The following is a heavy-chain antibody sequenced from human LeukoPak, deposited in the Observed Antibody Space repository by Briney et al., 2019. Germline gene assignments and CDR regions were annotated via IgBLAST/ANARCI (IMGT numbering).Heavy chain of an antibody. CDR3: ARVLADDYGDS. CDR1: GYSISSDYY. D-gene: IGHD2-15*01. V-gene: IGHV3-11*01. CDR2: ISSSGSTI. J-gene: IGHJ4*02. Sequence: LSLTCIVSGYSISSDYYMSWIRQAPGKGLEWVSYISSSGSTIYYADSVKGRFTISRDNAKSSLYLQMNSLRAEDTAVYYCARVLADDYGDSWGQGTLVTVSS.